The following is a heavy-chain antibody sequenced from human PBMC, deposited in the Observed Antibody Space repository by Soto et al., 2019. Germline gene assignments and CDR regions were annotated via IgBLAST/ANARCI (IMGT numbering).Heavy chain of an antibody. CDR2: ISGSGGST. CDR1: GFTFSSYA. D-gene: IGHD3-3*01. V-gene: IGHV3-23*01. CDR3: AKDAGLGVVIFDGRNWFDP. J-gene: IGHJ5*02. Sequence: QPGGSLRLSCAASGFTFSSYAMSWVHQAPGKGLEWVSAISGSGGSTYYADSVKGRFTISRDNSKNTLYLQMNSLRAEDTAVYYCAKDAGLGVVIFDGRNWFDPWGQGTLVTVSS.